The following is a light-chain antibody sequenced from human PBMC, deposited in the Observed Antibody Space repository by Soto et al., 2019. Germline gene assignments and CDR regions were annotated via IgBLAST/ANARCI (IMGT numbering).Light chain of an antibody. CDR2: LNSDGSH. V-gene: IGLV4-69*01. J-gene: IGLJ2*01. CDR3: QTWGTDSHVI. Sequence: QLVLTQSPSASASLGASVKLTCTLSSAHSSYAIAWHQQQPEKGPRYLMKLNSDGSHSKGDGIPDRFSGSSSGAERYLTISSLQSEDEADYYCQTWGTDSHVIFGGGTQLTVL. CDR1: SAHSSYA.